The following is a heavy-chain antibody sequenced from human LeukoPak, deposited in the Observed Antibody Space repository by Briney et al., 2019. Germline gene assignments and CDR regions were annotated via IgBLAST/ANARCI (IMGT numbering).Heavy chain of an antibody. Sequence: GGSLRLSCAASGFTFSSYAMHWVRQAPGKGLEWVAVISYDGSNKYYADSVKGRFTISRDNSKNTLYLQMNSLRAEDTAVYYCARVYSSGWSEAYDYWGQGTLVTVSS. CDR1: GFTFSSYA. V-gene: IGHV3-30-3*01. D-gene: IGHD6-19*01. CDR2: ISYDGSNK. J-gene: IGHJ4*02. CDR3: ARVYSSGWSEAYDY.